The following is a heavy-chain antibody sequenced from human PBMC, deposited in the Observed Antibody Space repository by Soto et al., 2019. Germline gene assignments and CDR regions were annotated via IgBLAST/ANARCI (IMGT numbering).Heavy chain of an antibody. J-gene: IGHJ2*01. CDR1: GFTFSNSA. V-gene: IGHV3-23*01. D-gene: IGHD5-12*01. CDR3: AKVGMATIRLVFDL. Sequence: EVQLLESGGGLIQPGGSLRLSCAASGFTFSNSAMSWVRQAPGKGLEWVSVVSVSGSTYYADSLKGRFTISRDTSKNTLHLQMNSLRAEDTAVYYCAKVGMATIRLVFDLWGRGTLVTVSS. CDR2: VSVSGST.